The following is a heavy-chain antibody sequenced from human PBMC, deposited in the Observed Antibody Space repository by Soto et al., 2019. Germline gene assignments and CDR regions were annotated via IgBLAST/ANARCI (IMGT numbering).Heavy chain of an antibody. J-gene: IGHJ4*02. D-gene: IGHD3-22*01. V-gene: IGHV3-7*03. CDR3: ARGDYFDRRFDY. Sequence: VQLVESGGDWVQPGGSLRLSCAVSGFTFESYWMSWVRQAPGKGLEWVATIKQDESEKYYVDSVKGRFTVSRDNAKNSLYLQMNSLRAEDTAVYYCARGDYFDRRFDYWGQGTLVTVSS. CDR2: IKQDESEK. CDR1: GFTFESYW.